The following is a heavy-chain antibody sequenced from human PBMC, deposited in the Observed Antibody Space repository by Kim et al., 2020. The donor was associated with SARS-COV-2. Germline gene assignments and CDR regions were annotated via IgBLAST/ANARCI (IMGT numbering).Heavy chain of an antibody. V-gene: IGHV3-23*01. CDR3: AKDDSLGSGSSGWFDP. J-gene: IGHJ5*02. D-gene: IGHD3-10*01. Sequence: SVKGRFTISRDNSKNTLYLQMDSLRAEDTAVYYCAKDDSLGSGSSGWFDPWGQGTLVTVSS.